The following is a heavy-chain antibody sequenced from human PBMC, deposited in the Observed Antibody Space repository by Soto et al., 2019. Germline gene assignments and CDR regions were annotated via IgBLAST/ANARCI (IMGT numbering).Heavy chain of an antibody. CDR2: ISYDGSNK. CDR3: AKDIVGAGYYGMDV. V-gene: IGHV3-30*18. CDR1: GFTFSSYG. D-gene: IGHD1-26*01. J-gene: IGHJ6*02. Sequence: QVQLVESGGGVVQPGRSLRLSCAASGFTFSSYGMHWVRQAPGKGLEWVAVISYDGSNKYYADSVKGRFTISRDNSKNTLYLQMNSLRAEDTAVYYCAKDIVGAGYYGMDVWGQGTTVTVSS.